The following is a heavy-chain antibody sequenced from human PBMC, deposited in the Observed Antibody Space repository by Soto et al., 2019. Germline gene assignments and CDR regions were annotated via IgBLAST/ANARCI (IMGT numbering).Heavy chain of an antibody. V-gene: IGHV6-1*01. CDR2: TYYSSKWYN. CDR3: ARDPRFDSYGFYYFYALDV. J-gene: IGHJ6*02. CDR1: GDSVSSSSAA. D-gene: IGHD5-18*01. Sequence: SQTLSLTCAISGDSVSSSSAAWNWIRQSPSRGFEWLGRTYYSSKWYNEYALSLQSRISINPDTAKNRFSLQLHSVTPEGTAVYYCARDPRFDSYGFYYFYALDVWGQGTTVTVSS.